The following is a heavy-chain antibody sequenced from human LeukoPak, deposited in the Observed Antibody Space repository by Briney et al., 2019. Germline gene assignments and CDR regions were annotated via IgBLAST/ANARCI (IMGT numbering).Heavy chain of an antibody. CDR3: ARGRGATKKY. CDR2: ISFDATKA. CDR1: GFTFSRYA. J-gene: IGHJ4*02. D-gene: IGHD1-26*01. V-gene: IGHV3-30*04. Sequence: GGSLRLSCAASGFTFSRYALHWVRQAPGKGLEWVAVISFDATKAYYADAAKGRFSISRDNSNSTLFLQMNSLRENDTAVYHCARGRGATKKYWGQGTLVTVSS.